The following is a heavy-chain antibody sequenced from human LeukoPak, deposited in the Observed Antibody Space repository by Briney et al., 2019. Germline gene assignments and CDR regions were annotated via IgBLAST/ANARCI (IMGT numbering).Heavy chain of an antibody. V-gene: IGHV4-59*01. CDR2: IYYSGST. Sequence: SDTLSLTCTVSGGSISSYYWSWIRQPPGKGLEWIGYIYYSGSTNYNPSLKSRVTISVDTSKNQFSLKLSSVTAADTAVYYCARDMEMATSANWFDPWGQGTLVTVSS. CDR1: GGSISSYY. D-gene: IGHD5-24*01. CDR3: ARDMEMATSANWFDP. J-gene: IGHJ5*02.